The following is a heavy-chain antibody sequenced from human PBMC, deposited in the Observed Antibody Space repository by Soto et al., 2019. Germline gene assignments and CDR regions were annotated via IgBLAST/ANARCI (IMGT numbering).Heavy chain of an antibody. Sequence: PSETLSLTCTVCGASISGFYCSWIRKSAWKGLEWIGRIYATGTTDYNPSLKSRVMMSVDTSKKQFSLKLRSVTAADKAVYYCVRDGTKTLREWFDPCGQGISVTVSS. CDR1: GASISGFY. CDR3: VRDGTKTLREWFDP. J-gene: IGHJ5*02. D-gene: IGHD1-1*01. V-gene: IGHV4-4*07. CDR2: IYATGTT.